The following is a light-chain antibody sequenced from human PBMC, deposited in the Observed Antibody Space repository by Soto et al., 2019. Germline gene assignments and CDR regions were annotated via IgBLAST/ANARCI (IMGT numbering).Light chain of an antibody. J-gene: IGKJ1*01. CDR2: GAS. CDR3: QQSYSPPPWA. Sequence: DIQMTQSPSSLSASVGDRVTITCRASQSISSYLNWYQQKVGRAPKLLIYGASSLQSGVPSRFSGSGSGTDFTLTISSPQPEDFATYYCQQSYSPPPWAFGQGTKVDIK. V-gene: IGKV1-39*01. CDR1: QSISSY.